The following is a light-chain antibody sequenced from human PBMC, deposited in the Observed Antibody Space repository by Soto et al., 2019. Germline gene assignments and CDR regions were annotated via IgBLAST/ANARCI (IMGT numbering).Light chain of an antibody. J-gene: IGKJ4*01. CDR2: GAS. CDR3: QQRSDSPLT. V-gene: IGKV3-15*01. Sequence: EIVMTQSPATLSVSPGERATLSCRASHSVNTNLAWYQQKPGQAPRLLIYGASTRAAGVPARFSGSGSGTEFTLTISSLQSEDFEVYFCQQRSDSPLTFGGGTKVDIK. CDR1: HSVNTN.